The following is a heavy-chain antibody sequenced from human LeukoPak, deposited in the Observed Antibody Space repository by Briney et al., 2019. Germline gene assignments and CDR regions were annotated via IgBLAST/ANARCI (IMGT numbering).Heavy chain of an antibody. CDR3: ARRQGGFWSGYYPKPEYFDY. CDR1: GGSFSGYY. CDR2: INHSGST. Sequence: SETLSLTCAVYGGSFSGYYWSWIRQPPGKGLEWIGEINHSGSTNYNPSLKSRVTISVDTSKNQFSLKLSSVTAADAAVYYCARRQGGFWSGYYPKPEYFDYWGQGTLVTVSS. D-gene: IGHD3-3*01. V-gene: IGHV4-34*01. J-gene: IGHJ4*02.